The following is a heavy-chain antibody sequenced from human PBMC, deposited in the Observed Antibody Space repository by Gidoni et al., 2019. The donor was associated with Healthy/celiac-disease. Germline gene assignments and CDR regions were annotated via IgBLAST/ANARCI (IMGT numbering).Heavy chain of an antibody. D-gene: IGHD2-21*02. Sequence: QVQLVESGGGVVQPGRSLRLSCAASGFTFSRYAMHWVRQAPGKGLEWVAVISYDGSNKYYADSVKGRFTISRDNSKNTLYLQMNSLRAEDTAVYYCARDLHIVVVTAMLDYWGQGTLVTVSS. V-gene: IGHV3-30-3*01. CDR1: GFTFSRYA. CDR2: ISYDGSNK. CDR3: ARDLHIVVVTAMLDY. J-gene: IGHJ4*02.